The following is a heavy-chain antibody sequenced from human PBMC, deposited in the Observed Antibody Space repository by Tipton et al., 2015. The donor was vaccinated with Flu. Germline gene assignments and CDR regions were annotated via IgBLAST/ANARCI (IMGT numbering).Heavy chain of an antibody. J-gene: IGHJ3*02. CDR1: GGSISSYY. V-gene: IGHV4-59*01. D-gene: IGHD3-22*01. CDR2: IYYSGST. Sequence: TLSLTCTVSGGSISSYYWSWIWQPPGKGLEWIGYIYYSGSTNYNPSLKSRVTISVDTSKNQFSLKLSSVTAADTAVYYCARRQTYYYDSSGFVAFDIWGQGTMVTVSS. CDR3: ARRQTYYYDSSGFVAFDI.